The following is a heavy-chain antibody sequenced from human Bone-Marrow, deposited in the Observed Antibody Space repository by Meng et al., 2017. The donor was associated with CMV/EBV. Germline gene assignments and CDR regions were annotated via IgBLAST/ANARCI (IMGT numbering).Heavy chain of an antibody. CDR2: MNPNSGNT. Sequence: ASVKVSCKASGYTFTSYYINWVRQATGQGLEWMGWMNPNSGNTGYAQKFQGRVTITRNTSISTAYMELSSLRSEDTAVYYCARGWVVVAATWSYYYYYGMDVWGQGPTDPVSS. CDR3: ARGWVVVAATWSYYYYYGMDV. D-gene: IGHD2-15*01. CDR1: GYTFTSYY. V-gene: IGHV1-8*03. J-gene: IGHJ6*02.